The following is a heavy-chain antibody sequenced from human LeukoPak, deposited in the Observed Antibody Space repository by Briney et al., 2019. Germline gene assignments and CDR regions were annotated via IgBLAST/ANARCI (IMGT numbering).Heavy chain of an antibody. Sequence: GGSLRLSCAASGFTFDDYGMSWVRQAPGKGLERVSGINWNGGSAGYADSVKGRFTISRDNAKNSLYLQMNSLRAEDTALYYCARDQRVYDYVWGSYRYTPFDYWGQGTLVTVSS. J-gene: IGHJ4*02. D-gene: IGHD3-16*02. CDR2: INWNGGSA. CDR3: ARDQRVYDYVWGSYRYTPFDY. V-gene: IGHV3-20*04. CDR1: GFTFDDYG.